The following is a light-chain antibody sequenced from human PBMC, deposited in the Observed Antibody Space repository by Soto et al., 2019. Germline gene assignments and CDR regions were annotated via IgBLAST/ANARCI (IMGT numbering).Light chain of an antibody. Sequence: DIQLTQSPCAMSASVVDRVTISWRASQGVSKYFAWFQQRPGKGPRRLVYAAATLQSGVPSRFSGSGSGTEFTLTISSLQPEDFGTYYCLQQTSYPWTFGQGTKVDIK. CDR3: LQQTSYPWT. CDR1: QGVSKY. V-gene: IGKV1-17*03. CDR2: AAA. J-gene: IGKJ1*01.